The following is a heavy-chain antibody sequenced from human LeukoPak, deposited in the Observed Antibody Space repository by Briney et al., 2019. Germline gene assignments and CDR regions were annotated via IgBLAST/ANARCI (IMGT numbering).Heavy chain of an antibody. CDR2: IYYSGST. V-gene: IGHV4-39*01. Sequence: PSETLSLTCTVFGGSISSSTSYWGWIRQPPGKGLEWIGSIYYSGSTYYNPSLKSRVTISVDTSKNQFSLKLTSVTAADTAVYYCAIHRKVGSWFDPWGQGTLVTVSS. D-gene: IGHD1-26*01. CDR1: GGSISSSTSY. J-gene: IGHJ5*02. CDR3: AIHRKVGSWFDP.